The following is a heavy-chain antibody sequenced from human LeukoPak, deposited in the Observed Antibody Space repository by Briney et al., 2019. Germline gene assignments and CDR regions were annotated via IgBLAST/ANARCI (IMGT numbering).Heavy chain of an antibody. CDR1: GGSISSGGYY. J-gene: IGHJ4*02. Sequence: SETLSLTCAVYGGSISSGGYYWSWIRQHPGKGLEWIGYIYYSGSTYYNPSLKSRVTISVDTSKNQFSLKLSSVTAADTAVYYCARDGGGDYVDYFDYWGQGTLVTVSS. D-gene: IGHD4-17*01. CDR3: ARDGGGDYVDYFDY. CDR2: IYYSGST. V-gene: IGHV4-31*11.